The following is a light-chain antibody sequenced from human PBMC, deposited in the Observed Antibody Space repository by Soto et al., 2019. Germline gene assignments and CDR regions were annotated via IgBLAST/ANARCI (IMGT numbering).Light chain of an antibody. V-gene: IGKV4-1*01. Sequence: DIVMTQSPDSLAVSLGERATINYKSSQSVLYRSNNKNYLAWYQQKPGQPPKLLINWASTRESGVPDRFGGSGSGTDFTLTISSLQAEDVAVYYCQQYYSTPLTFGGGTKVEIK. J-gene: IGKJ4*01. CDR1: QSVLYRSNNKNY. CDR3: QQYYSTPLT. CDR2: WAS.